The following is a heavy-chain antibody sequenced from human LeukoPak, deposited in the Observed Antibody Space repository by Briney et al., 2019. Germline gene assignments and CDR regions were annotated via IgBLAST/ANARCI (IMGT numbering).Heavy chain of an antibody. CDR2: IYHSGST. V-gene: IGHV4-59*08. CDR3: AGHWKSSYTLIDY. J-gene: IGHJ4*02. CDR1: GGSISSYY. Sequence: SETLSLTCTVSGGSISSYYWSWIRQPPGKGLEWIGYIYHSGSTNYNPSLKSRVTIPVDTSKNQFSLKLSSVTAADTAVYYCAGHWKSSYTLIDYWGQGTLVTVSS. D-gene: IGHD6-19*01.